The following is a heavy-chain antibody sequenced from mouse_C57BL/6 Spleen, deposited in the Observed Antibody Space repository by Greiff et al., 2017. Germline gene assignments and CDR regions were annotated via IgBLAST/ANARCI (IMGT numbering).Heavy chain of an antibody. D-gene: IGHD2-14*01. CDR2: INPSSGYT. V-gene: IGHV1-7*01. Sequence: QVQLQQSGAELVKPGASVKLSCTASGFNIKDYYMHWVKQRPGQGLEWIGYINPSSGYTKYNQKFKDKATLTADKSSSTAYMQLSSLTYEDSAVYYCAREGGTTGDAMDYWGQVTSVTVSS. CDR3: AREGGTTGDAMDY. J-gene: IGHJ4*01. CDR1: GFNIKDYY.